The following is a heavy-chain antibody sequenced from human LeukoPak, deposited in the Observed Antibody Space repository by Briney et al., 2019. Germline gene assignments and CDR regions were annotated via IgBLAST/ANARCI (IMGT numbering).Heavy chain of an antibody. J-gene: IGHJ3*02. Sequence: SETLSLTCAVYGVSFSGYYWSWIRQPPGKGLEWIGEINHSGSTNYNPSLKSRVTISVDTSKNHFSLKLSSVTAADTAVYYCARGGCSGGSCYEDAFDIWGQGAMVTASS. CDR1: GVSFSGYY. D-gene: IGHD2-15*01. V-gene: IGHV4-34*01. CDR2: INHSGST. CDR3: ARGGCSGGSCYEDAFDI.